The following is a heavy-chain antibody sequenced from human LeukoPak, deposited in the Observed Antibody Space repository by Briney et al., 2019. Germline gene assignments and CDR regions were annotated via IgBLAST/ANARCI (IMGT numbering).Heavy chain of an antibody. J-gene: IGHJ6*02. Sequence: ASVKVSCKASGYTFTSYDINWVRQATGQGLEWMGWMNPNSGNTGYAQKFQGRVTMTRNTSISTAYMELSSLRSEDTAVYYCARDIELRYFDWLRVPLTYYYGMDVWGQGTTVTVSS. V-gene: IGHV1-8*01. CDR1: GYTFTSYD. CDR2: MNPNSGNT. D-gene: IGHD3-9*01. CDR3: ARDIELRYFDWLRVPLTYYYGMDV.